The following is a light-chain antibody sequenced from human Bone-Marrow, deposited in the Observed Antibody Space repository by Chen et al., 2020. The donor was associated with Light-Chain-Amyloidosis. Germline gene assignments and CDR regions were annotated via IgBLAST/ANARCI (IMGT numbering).Light chain of an antibody. CDR3: SSYTITNTLV. V-gene: IGLV2-14*01. J-gene: IGLJ1*01. Sequence: QSALTQPASLSGSPGQSITISCTGTSSDVGGDNHVSWYLQHPDKAPKLMSYEVTNRPSWVPDRCSGSKSDNTASLTISGRQTEDEADYFCSSYTITNTLVFGSGTRVTVL. CDR2: EVT. CDR1: SSDVGGDNH.